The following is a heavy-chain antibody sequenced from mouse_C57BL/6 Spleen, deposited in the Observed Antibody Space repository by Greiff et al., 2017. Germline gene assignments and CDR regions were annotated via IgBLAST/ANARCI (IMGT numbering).Heavy chain of an antibody. Sequence: QVQLQQSGAELARPGASVKLSCKASGYTFTSYGISWVKQRPGQGLEWIGEIYPRSGNTYYNEKFKGKATLTADKSSSTAYMELRSLTSEDSAVYFCARSGYYGSPHYFDYWGQGTTLTVSS. D-gene: IGHD1-1*01. CDR1: GYTFTSYG. CDR2: IYPRSGNT. CDR3: ARSGYYGSPHYFDY. J-gene: IGHJ2*01. V-gene: IGHV1-81*01.